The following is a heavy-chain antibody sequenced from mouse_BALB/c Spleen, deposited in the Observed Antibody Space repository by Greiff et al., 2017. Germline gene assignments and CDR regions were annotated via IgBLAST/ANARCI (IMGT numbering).Heavy chain of an antibody. J-gene: IGHJ4*01. CDR2: ISSGGSYT. D-gene: IGHD1-3*01. Sequence: DVQLVESGGDLVKPGGSLKLSCAASGFTFSSYGMSWVRQTPDKRLEWVATISSGGSYTYYPDSVKGRLTISRDNAKNTLYLQMSSLKAEDTAIYYCARRQGKWGRAMDYWGQGTSVTVSS. V-gene: IGHV5-6*01. CDR3: ARRQGKWGRAMDY. CDR1: GFTFSSYG.